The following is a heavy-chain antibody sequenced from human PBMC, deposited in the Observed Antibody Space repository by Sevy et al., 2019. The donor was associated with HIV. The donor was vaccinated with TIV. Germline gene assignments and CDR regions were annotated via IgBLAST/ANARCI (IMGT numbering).Heavy chain of an antibody. CDR3: AKSLPSSSTWYRSNYFDY. V-gene: IGHV3-33*06. CDR2: IWYDGSNQ. D-gene: IGHD6-13*01. J-gene: IGHJ4*02. Sequence: GGSLRLSCAASGFTFRSFGMHWVRQAPGKGLQWVAVIWYDGSNQYYVDSVKGRFTISRDNSKNTVYLQMNSLRAEDTAVYYCAKSLPSSSTWYRSNYFDYWGQGTLVTVSS. CDR1: GFTFRSFG.